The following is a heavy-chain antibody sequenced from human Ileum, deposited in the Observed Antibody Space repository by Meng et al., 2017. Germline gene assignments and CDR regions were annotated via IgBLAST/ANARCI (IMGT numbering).Heavy chain of an antibody. V-gene: IGHV1-3*01. CDR2: IHAGSGDT. Sequence: QVQLVQSGAEVKKVGASVRISCKASGFTFSNYAIYWVRQAPGQSLEWLGWIHAGSGDTKFSQTFQGRLTFDRDTSADTVYMELSSLTSGDRAVYYCGRGRASFYFDFLGQGTLVTVSS. CDR3: GRGRASFYFDF. D-gene: IGHD6-6*01. J-gene: IGHJ4*01. CDR1: GFTFSNYA.